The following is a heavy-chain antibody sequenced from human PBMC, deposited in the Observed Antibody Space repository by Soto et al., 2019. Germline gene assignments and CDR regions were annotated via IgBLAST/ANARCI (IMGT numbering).Heavy chain of an antibody. J-gene: IGHJ4*02. Sequence: GGSLSLSCAASGFTLRNYEMNWVRQAPGKGLEWISKISGSNTNIYYADSVRGRFIISRDNDKTSLYMQTNSLRAEDTAIYYCEREGLCGADCYLFESCGQG. D-gene: IGHD2-21*02. CDR3: EREGLCGADCYLFES. CDR2: ISGSNTNI. CDR1: GFTLRNYE. V-gene: IGHV3-48*03.